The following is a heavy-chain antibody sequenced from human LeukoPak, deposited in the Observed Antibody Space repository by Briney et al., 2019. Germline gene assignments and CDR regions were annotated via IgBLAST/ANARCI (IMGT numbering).Heavy chain of an antibody. J-gene: IGHJ4*02. V-gene: IGHV4-39*01. CDR3: ARLLNHSRGYYYFDY. D-gene: IGHD3-22*01. CDR1: GGSISSSNYY. Sequence: SSETLSLTCTVSGGSISSSNYYWGWIRQPPGKGLEWMGSSHYSGSTYNNPSLKSRVTMSVDTSKSQFSLKVSSVTAADTAVYYCARLLNHSRGYYYFDYWGQGTLVIVSS. CDR2: SHYSGST.